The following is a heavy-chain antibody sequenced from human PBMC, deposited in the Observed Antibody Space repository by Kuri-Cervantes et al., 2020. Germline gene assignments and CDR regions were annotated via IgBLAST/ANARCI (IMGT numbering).Heavy chain of an antibody. V-gene: IGHV4-4*02. D-gene: IGHD4/OR15-4a*01. Sequence: SETLSLTCAVSGGSISSSNWWSWVRQPPGKGLEWIGEIYHSGSTNYNPSLKSRVTISVDKSKNQFSLNLTSVTAADTAVYYCARVATYAHAFEIWGQGTVVTVSS. CDR3: ARVATYAHAFEI. CDR2: IYHSGST. CDR1: GGSISSSNW. J-gene: IGHJ3*02.